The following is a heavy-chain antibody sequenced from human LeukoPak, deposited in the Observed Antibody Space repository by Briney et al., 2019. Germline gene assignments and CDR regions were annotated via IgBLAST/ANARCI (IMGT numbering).Heavy chain of an antibody. CDR2: INHSGST. CDR1: GGSFSGYY. D-gene: IGHD1-26*01. CDR3: ARRVSGSPFDY. V-gene: IGHV4-34*01. J-gene: IGHJ4*02. Sequence: SETLSLTCAVYGGSFSGYYWSWIRQPPGEGLEWIGEINHSGSTNYNPSLKSRVTISVDTSKNQFSLKLSSVTAADTAVYYCARRVSGSPFDYWGQGTLVTVSS.